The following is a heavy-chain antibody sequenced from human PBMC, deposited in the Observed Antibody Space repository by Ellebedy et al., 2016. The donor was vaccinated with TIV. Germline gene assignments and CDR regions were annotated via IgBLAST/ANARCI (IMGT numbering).Heavy chain of an antibody. Sequence: GESLKISXAASGFTFSSYAMHWVRQAPGKGLEWVTVISYDGSNKYYADSVKGRFTISRDNSKNTLYLQMNSLRAEDTAVYYCAKASRAVTPMDAFDIWGQGTMVTVSS. CDR1: GFTFSSYA. CDR3: AKASRAVTPMDAFDI. V-gene: IGHV3-30*04. J-gene: IGHJ3*02. CDR2: ISYDGSNK. D-gene: IGHD4-17*01.